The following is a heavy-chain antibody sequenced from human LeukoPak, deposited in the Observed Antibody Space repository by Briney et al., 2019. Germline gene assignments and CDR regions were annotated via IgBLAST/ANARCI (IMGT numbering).Heavy chain of an antibody. CDR2: ISYDGSNK. CDR3: ARGLNYGDYGGIDY. CDR1: GFTFSSYA. D-gene: IGHD4-17*01. Sequence: GRSLRLSCAASGFTFSSYAMHWVRQAPGKGLEWVAVISYDGSNKYYADSVKGRFTISRDNSKNTLYLQMNSLRAEDTAVYYCARGLNYGDYGGIDYWGQGTLVTVSS. J-gene: IGHJ4*02. V-gene: IGHV3-30-3*01.